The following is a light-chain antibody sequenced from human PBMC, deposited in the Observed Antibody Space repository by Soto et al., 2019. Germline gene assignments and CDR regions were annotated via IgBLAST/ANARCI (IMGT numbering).Light chain of an antibody. J-gene: IGLJ1*01. CDR1: RSNIGNNA. V-gene: IGLV1-44*01. CDR3: AAWDDTLFYV. Sequence: QPVLTQPPSASGTPGQRVTISCSGSRSNIGNNAVTWYQQFPGTAPKLLLYSDNQRPSGVPDRFSGSKSGTSASLAISGLQSEDEADYYCAAWDDTLFYVFGAGTKLTVL. CDR2: SDN.